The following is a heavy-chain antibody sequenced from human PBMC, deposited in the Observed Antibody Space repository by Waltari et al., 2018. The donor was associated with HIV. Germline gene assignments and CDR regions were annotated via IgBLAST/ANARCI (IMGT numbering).Heavy chain of an antibody. J-gene: IGHJ4*02. CDR3: ARQPRGHGFFANVYYFDF. D-gene: IGHD5-12*01. CDR1: GDSIRSSDYY. Sequence: QLQLPESGPGLVKPSATLSLTCAVSGDSIRSSDYYWAWIRQPPGNGLDWIGNMYNGGRNHYHRSLHCRLTLPASTPKKQFALSPDTMTGADTALYSCARQPRGHGFFANVYYFDFWCQGAVVTV. V-gene: IGHV4-39*01. CDR2: MYNGGRN.